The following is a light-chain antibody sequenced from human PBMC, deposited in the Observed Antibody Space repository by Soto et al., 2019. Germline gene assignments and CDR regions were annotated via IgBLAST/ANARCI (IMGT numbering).Light chain of an antibody. CDR2: EGA. Sequence: QSALTQPASGSGSHGQSITFSCTGTSSDVGSYNVVSWYQQHPGKAPKLMIYEGAKRPSGVSNRFSGSKSGNTASLTISGLQAEDAADYYCCSYADSSTSLFGGGTKLTVL. CDR3: CSYADSSTSL. V-gene: IGLV2-23*01. J-gene: IGLJ2*01. CDR1: SSDVGSYNV.